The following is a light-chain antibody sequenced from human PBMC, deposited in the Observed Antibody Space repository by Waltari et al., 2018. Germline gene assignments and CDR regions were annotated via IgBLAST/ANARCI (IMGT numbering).Light chain of an antibody. J-gene: IGKJ1*01. V-gene: IGKV1-39*01. Sequence: DILMTQSPSSLSASVGDRVTYTCRASQSISNCLTWYQQKPGKAQTLRIYAASSLETGLPSRFSGSGSGTDFTLTISSLQPDDFGTYYCQQSYNTPPVTFGPGTKVDIK. CDR1: QSISNC. CDR3: QQSYNTPPVT. CDR2: AAS.